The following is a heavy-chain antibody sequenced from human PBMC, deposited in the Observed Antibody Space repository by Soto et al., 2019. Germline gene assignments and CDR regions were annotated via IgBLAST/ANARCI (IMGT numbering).Heavy chain of an antibody. D-gene: IGHD3-22*01. CDR3: AKDLRSYYYDSSGYYH. CDR2: ISGSGGST. V-gene: IGHV3-23*01. CDR1: GFTFSSYA. Sequence: GGSLRLSCAASGFTFSSYAMSWVRQAPGKGLEWVSAISGSGGSTYYADSVKGRFTISRDNSKNTLYLQMNSLRAEDTAVYYCAKDLRSYYYDSSGYYHWGQGTLVTVSS. J-gene: IGHJ5*02.